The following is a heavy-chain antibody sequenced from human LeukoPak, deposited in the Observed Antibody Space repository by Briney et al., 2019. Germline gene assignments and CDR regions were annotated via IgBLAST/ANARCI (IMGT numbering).Heavy chain of an antibody. V-gene: IGHV3-23*01. CDR2: IGGSGDNT. CDR1: GFSFGNYA. J-gene: IGHJ4*02. CDR3: ARNAAADY. Sequence: GGSLRLSCEASGFSFGNYAMTWVRQAPGKGLEGVSSIGGSGDNTYYPDSIKGRFTISRDNSKNTLFLQVNSLRAEDTAVYYCARNAAADYWGQGTLVTVSS. D-gene: IGHD2-15*01.